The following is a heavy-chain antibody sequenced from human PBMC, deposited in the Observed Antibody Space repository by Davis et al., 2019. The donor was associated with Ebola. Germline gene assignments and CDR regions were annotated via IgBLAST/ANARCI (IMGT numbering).Heavy chain of an antibody. J-gene: IGHJ4*02. Sequence: GESLKISCTDSVITFSSYAMTWVRQAPGKGLEWVSAISGSGGSTYYADSVKGRFTISRDNSKNTLYLQMNSLRADDTAVYYCAREGKYRDESRTFDYWGQGTLVTVSS. CDR1: VITFSSYA. CDR2: ISGSGGST. D-gene: IGHD2-2*01. V-gene: IGHV3-23*01. CDR3: AREGKYRDESRTFDY.